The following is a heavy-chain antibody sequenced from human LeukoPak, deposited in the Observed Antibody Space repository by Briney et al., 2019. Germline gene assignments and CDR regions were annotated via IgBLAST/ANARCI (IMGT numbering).Heavy chain of an antibody. J-gene: IGHJ6*02. D-gene: IGHD5-12*01. CDR3: ARASLRRRSADV. CDR2: IYYSGST. Sequence: SQTPSLTCTVSGGSISSGDCYWSWIRQPPGKGLEWIGYIYYSGSTYYNPSLKSRVTISVDTSKNQFSLKLSSVTAADTAVYYCARASLRRRSADVWGQGTTVTVSS. V-gene: IGHV4-30-4*01. CDR1: GGSISSGDCY.